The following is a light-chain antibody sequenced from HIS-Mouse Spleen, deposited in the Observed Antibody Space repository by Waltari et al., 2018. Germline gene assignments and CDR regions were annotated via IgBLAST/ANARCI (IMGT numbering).Light chain of an antibody. Sequence: SYELTQPPSVSVSPGQTARITCSGDALPKKYAYWYQQKSGQAPVLVIYGDRKRPSGIPERFSSSSSGTMATLTISGAQVEDEADYYCYSPDSSGNHRVFGGGTKLTVL. V-gene: IGLV3-10*01. CDR3: YSPDSSGNHRV. J-gene: IGLJ2*01. CDR1: ALPKKY. CDR2: GDR.